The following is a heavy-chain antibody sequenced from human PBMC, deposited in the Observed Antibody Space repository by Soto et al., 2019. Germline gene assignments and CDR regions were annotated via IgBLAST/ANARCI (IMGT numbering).Heavy chain of an antibody. CDR1: GLTISGKKY. V-gene: IGHV3-53*01. Sequence: DVQLVESGGGLIQPGESLRLSCAAFGLTISGKKYVAWVRQAPGKGLEWVSALYDVDGSFYADSVTGRYTTSSDSSKTTVYLQMNDLRPDDTAVYYCATWHEREHAFDVWGQGTTVTISS. CDR3: ATWHEREHAFDV. D-gene: IGHD1-1*01. CDR2: LYDVDGS. J-gene: IGHJ3*01.